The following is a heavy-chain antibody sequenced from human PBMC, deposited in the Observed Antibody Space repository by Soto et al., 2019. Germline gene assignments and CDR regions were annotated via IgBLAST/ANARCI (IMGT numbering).Heavy chain of an antibody. CDR1: GGTFSSYT. CDR2: IIPILGIA. D-gene: IGHD6-13*01. V-gene: IGHV1-69*04. CDR3: AREGKCIAAAGNPRYFDY. J-gene: IGHJ4*02. Sequence: GASVKVSCKASGGTFSSYTISWVRQAPGQGLEWMGRIIPILGIANYAQKFQGRVTITADKSTSTAYMELSSLRSEDTAVYYCAREGKCIAAAGNPRYFDYWGQGTLVTVAS.